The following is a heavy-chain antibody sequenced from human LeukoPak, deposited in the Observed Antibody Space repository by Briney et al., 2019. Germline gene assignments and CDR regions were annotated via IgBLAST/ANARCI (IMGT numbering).Heavy chain of an antibody. J-gene: IGHJ6*03. CDR2: ISSSGSTI. CDR1: GFTFSDYY. Sequence: GGSLRLSCAASGFTFSDYYMSWIRQAPGKGLEWVSYISSSGSTIYYADSVKGRFTISRDNAKNSLYLQMNSLRAEDTAVYYCAKEACSGTYCIYYFMDVWGKGTMVTVSS. CDR3: AKEACSGTYCIYYFMDV. D-gene: IGHD3-10*02. V-gene: IGHV3-11*04.